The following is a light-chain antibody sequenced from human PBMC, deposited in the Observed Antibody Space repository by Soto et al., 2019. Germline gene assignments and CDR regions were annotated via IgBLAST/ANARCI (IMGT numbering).Light chain of an antibody. CDR2: GTS. V-gene: IGKV3-20*01. CDR1: QSVSSTY. Sequence: EFVFTQSPATLSLSPGERATLSCRASQSVSSTYLAWYQQQPGQAPRLLMSGTSNRATGTPDRFSGSGSGTDFTLTISRLEPEDFAVYYCQQYGSPPITFGQGTRLEIK. CDR3: QQYGSPPIT. J-gene: IGKJ5*01.